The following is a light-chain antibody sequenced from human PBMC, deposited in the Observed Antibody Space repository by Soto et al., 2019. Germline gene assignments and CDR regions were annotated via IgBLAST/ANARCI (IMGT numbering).Light chain of an antibody. Sequence: QSVLTQPASVSGSPGQSITISCTGSSNDVGAFNYVSWYRHSPGEAPKVLIRGVSIRPSGVSIRFSASKSANTASLTISGLQAEDEADYYCSSYTSSSTLVFGTGTKVTVL. CDR3: SSYTSSSTLV. CDR1: SNDVGAFNY. J-gene: IGLJ1*01. CDR2: GVS. V-gene: IGLV2-14*03.